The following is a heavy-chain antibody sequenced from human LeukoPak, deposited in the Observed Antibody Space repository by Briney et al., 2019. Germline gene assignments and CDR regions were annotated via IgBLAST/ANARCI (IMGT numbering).Heavy chain of an antibody. CDR3: ARETYYYDSSGYGYDY. J-gene: IGHJ4*02. V-gene: IGHV3-48*02. CDR2: ISSSSSTI. CDR1: GFTFSSYS. D-gene: IGHD3-22*01. Sequence: GGSLRLSCAASGFTFSSYSMNWVRQAPGKGLEWVSYISSSSSTIHYADSVKGRFTISRDNAKNSLYLQMNSLRDEDTAVYYCARETYYYDSSGYGYDYWGQGTLVTVSS.